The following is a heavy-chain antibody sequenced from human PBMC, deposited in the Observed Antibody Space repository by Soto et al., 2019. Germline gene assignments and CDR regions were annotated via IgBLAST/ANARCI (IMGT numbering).Heavy chain of an antibody. D-gene: IGHD3-16*01. CDR2: TYYRSTWYN. CDR3: ARVFETHGSAYFFYGMDV. Sequence: SQTLSLTCAISGDSVSSYSAAWNWIRQSPSGGLDWLGRTYYRSTWYNDYAVSVKSRITINSDTSKNQFSLQLNSVTPEDTAVYYCARVFETHGSAYFFYGMDVWGQGTTVTVSS. CDR1: GDSVSSYSAA. V-gene: IGHV6-1*01. J-gene: IGHJ6*02.